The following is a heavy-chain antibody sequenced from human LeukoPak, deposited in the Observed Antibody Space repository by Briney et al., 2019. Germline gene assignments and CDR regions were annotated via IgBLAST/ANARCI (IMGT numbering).Heavy chain of an antibody. CDR3: AKEGCSSTSCYEREKLEYYYYYIGV. D-gene: IGHD2-2*01. V-gene: IGHV3-23*01. J-gene: IGHJ6*03. CDR1: GFTFSSYA. CDR2: ISGSGGST. Sequence: GGSLRLSCAGSGFTFSSYAMSWVRQAPGKGLEWVSAISGSGGSTYYADSVKRRFIISRDNSKNTLYLQMNSLRAEDTAVYYCAKEGCSSTSCYEREKLEYYYYYIGVWGKGTTVTVSS.